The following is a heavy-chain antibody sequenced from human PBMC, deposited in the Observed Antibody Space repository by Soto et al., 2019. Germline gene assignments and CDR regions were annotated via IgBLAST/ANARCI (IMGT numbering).Heavy chain of an antibody. D-gene: IGHD2-21*02. CDR3: ARGGGAYCGNDCIRAVDI. J-gene: IGHJ3*02. CDR2: IYSGGDT. V-gene: IGHV3-66*01. Sequence: EVQLVESGGGLVQPGGSLRLSCAVSGFTVSNNYMSWVRQAPEKGLEWISVIYSGGDTYYADSVKFRFIISRDNSKNTLYLQMNSLRVDGTAVYYCARGGGAYCGNDCIRAVDIWGQGTMVTVSS. CDR1: GFTVSNNY.